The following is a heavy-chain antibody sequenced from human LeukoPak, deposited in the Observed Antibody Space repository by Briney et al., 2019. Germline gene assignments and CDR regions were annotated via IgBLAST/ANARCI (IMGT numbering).Heavy chain of an antibody. CDR2: ISHDGRNK. Sequence: AGGSLRLSCAASGFVFSSYAMHWVRQVPGKGLDGVAIISHDGRNKYYADSVKGRFTISRDNSKNTLYLQMNSLRPEDTAVHYCARDRCNGGTCYLSVLDYWGQGTLVTVSS. D-gene: IGHD2-15*01. J-gene: IGHJ4*02. CDR3: ARDRCNGGTCYLSVLDY. CDR1: GFVFSSYA. V-gene: IGHV3-30*04.